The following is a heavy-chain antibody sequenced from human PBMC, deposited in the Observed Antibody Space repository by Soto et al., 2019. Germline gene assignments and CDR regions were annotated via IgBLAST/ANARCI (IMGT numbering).Heavy chain of an antibody. CDR1: GYTFTDYH. D-gene: IGHD6-25*01. J-gene: IGHJ5*02. V-gene: IGHV1-2*02. CDR2: INANNGGA. Sequence: ASVKVSCKASGYTFTDYHIHWVRQAPGQGLEFMGWINANNGGAGSAQQFQGRVTVTRDTSITTVYMELSNLRSDDTAVYYCARERGSEPMQPSYNWFDTWGQGTLVTVSS. CDR3: ARERGSEPMQPSYNWFDT.